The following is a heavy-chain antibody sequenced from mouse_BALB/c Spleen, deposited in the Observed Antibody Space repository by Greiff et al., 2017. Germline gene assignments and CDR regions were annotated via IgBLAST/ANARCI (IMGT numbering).Heavy chain of an antibody. D-gene: IGHD1-1*01. CDR2: ISSGGGST. CDR3: ARHYGYFDY. V-gene: IGHV5-12-1*01. CDR1: GFAFSSYD. Sequence: EVQGVESGGGLVQPGGSRKLSCAASGFAFSSYDMSWVRQTPEKRLEWVAYISSGGGSTYYPDTVKGRFTISRDNAKNTLYLQMSSLKSEDTAMYYCARHYGYFDYWGQGTTLTVSS. J-gene: IGHJ2*01.